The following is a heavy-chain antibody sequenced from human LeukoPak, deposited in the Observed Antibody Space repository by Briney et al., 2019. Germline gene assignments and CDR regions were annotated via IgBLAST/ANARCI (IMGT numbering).Heavy chain of an antibody. CDR1: GYTFTGYY. CDR2: INPNSGGT. Sequence: ASVKVSCKASGYTFTGYYMHWVRQAPGQGLEWMGWINPNSGGTNYAQKFQGRVTMIRDTSISTAYMELSRLRSDDTAVYYCARVKIRQWLDPLDYWGQGTLVTVSS. D-gene: IGHD6-19*01. CDR3: ARVKIRQWLDPLDY. V-gene: IGHV1-2*02. J-gene: IGHJ4*02.